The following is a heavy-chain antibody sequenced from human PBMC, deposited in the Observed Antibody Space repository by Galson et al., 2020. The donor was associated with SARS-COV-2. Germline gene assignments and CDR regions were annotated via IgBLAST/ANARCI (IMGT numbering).Heavy chain of an antibody. CDR2: FDPEDGET. Sequence: ASVKVPCKVSGYTLTELSMHWVRQAPGKGLEWMGGFDPEDGETIYAQKFQGRVTMTEDTSTDTAYMELSSLRSEDTAVYYCATGPLTGYSGSWRNWFDPWGQGTLVTVSS. V-gene: IGHV1-24*01. D-gene: IGHD6-13*01. CDR3: ATGPLTGYSGSWRNWFDP. J-gene: IGHJ5*02. CDR1: GYTLTELS.